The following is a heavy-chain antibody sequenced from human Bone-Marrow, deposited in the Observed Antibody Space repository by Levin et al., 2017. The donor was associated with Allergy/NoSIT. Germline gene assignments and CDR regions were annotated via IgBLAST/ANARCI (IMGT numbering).Heavy chain of an antibody. CDR1: GFSLSTSGMC. CDR3: ARNDITIGHKYYYYGMDV. CDR2: IDWDDDK. V-gene: IGHV2-70*01. D-gene: IGHD3-10*01. J-gene: IGHJ6*02. Sequence: SGPTLVKPTQTLTLTCTFSGFSLSTSGMCVSWIRQPPGKALEWLALIDWDDDKYYSTSLKTRLTISKDTSKNQVVLTMTNMDPVDTATYYCARNDITIGHKYYYYGMDVWGQGTTVTVSS.